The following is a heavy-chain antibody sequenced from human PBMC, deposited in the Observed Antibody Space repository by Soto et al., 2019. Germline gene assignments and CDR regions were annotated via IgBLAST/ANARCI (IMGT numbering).Heavy chain of an antibody. D-gene: IGHD2-15*01. J-gene: IGHJ4*02. CDR3: ARHPPTNSWPAALDY. V-gene: IGHV3-53*02. Sequence: EVQLVETGGGLIQPGGSLTLSCAASGFSVSSTYMSWVRQAPGKGLRWVSVLYVGGTTYYANSVKGRFTISRDNSRNTLYLHLDSLTTEDTAVYYCARHPPTNSWPAALDYWGQGALVTVSS. CDR1: GFSVSSTY. CDR2: LYVGGTT.